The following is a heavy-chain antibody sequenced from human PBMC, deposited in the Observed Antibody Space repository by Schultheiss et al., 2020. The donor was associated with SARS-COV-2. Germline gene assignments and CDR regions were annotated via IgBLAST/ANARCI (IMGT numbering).Heavy chain of an antibody. J-gene: IGHJ4*02. D-gene: IGHD2-2*01. CDR1: GFTFTDYY. CDR3: MLPPEIVVVPQY. CDR2: ISETSHLI. Sequence: GESLKISCVVSGFTFTDYYMSWIRQAPGKGLEWVSYISETSHLIYYADSVKGRFTISRDNAKNSLYLQMNSLKTEDTAVYYCMLPPEIVVVPQYWGQGTLVTVS. V-gene: IGHV3-11*01.